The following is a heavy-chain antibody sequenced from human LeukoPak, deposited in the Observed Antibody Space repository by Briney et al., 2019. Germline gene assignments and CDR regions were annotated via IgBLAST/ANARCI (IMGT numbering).Heavy chain of an antibody. J-gene: IGHJ5*02. V-gene: IGHV4-39*07. CDR2: IYYSGST. D-gene: IGHD2-15*01. CDR1: GGSISSSSYY. Sequence: PSETLSLTCIVSGGSISSSSYYWGWIRQPPGKGLEWIGSIYYSGSTYYNPSLKSRVTISVDTSKNQFSLKLSSVTAADTAVYYCAKIVVVSGWFDPWGQGTLVTVSS. CDR3: AKIVVVSGWFDP.